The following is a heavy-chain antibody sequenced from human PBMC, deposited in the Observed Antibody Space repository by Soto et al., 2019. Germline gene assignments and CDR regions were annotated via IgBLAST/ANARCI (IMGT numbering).Heavy chain of an antibody. CDR2: ISYDGSYK. J-gene: IGHJ4*02. V-gene: IGHV3-30*18. CDR1: GFTFSSYG. D-gene: IGHD3-16*01. Sequence: QVQLVESGGGVVQPGRSLRLSCAASGFTFSSYGMHWVRQAPGKGLEWVAVISYDGSYKYYADSVKGRFTISRDNSKNTPYLRMNSLSAEDTAVYYCAKWNGGFDYWGQGTLVTVSS. CDR3: AKWNGGFDY.